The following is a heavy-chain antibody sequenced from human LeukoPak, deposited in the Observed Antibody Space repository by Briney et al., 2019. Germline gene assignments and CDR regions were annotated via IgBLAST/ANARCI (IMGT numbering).Heavy chain of an antibody. CDR2: ISWNSGSI. CDR1: GFTFDDYA. Sequence: GGSLRLSCAASGFTFDDYAMHWVRQAPGKGLEWVSGISWNSGSIGYADSVEGRFTISRDNAKNSLYLQMNSLRAEDTALYYCAKDMTEYQLLRPYAFDIWGQGTMVTVSS. CDR3: AKDMTEYQLLRPYAFDI. D-gene: IGHD2-2*01. J-gene: IGHJ3*02. V-gene: IGHV3-9*01.